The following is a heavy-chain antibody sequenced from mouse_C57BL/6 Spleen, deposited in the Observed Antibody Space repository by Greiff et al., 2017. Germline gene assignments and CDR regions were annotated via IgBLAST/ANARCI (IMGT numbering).Heavy chain of an antibody. J-gene: IGHJ2*01. V-gene: IGHV1-82*01. CDR3: ATGDFDY. Sequence: QVQLKESGPELVKPGASVKISCKASGYAFSSSWMNWVKQRPGKGLEWIGRIYPGDGDTNYNGKFKGKATLTADKSSSTAYMQLSSLTSEDSAVYFCATGDFDYWGQGTTLTVSS. CDR1: GYAFSSSW. CDR2: IYPGDGDT.